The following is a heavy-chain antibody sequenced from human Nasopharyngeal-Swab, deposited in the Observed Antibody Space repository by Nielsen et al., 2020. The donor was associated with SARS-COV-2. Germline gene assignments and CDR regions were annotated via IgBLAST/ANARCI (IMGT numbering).Heavy chain of an antibody. V-gene: IGHV1-46*01. J-gene: IGHJ4*02. CDR2: INPSIYST. CDR3: ARDFYGSGTYYFDY. CDR1: GYKFTSYY. Sequence: ASVTVSCKASGYKFTSYYIHWVRQAPGQGLEWMGVINPSIYSTTYAQKFQGRVSMTRDTSTSTVYMEVSSLTSEDTATYFCARDFYGSGTYYFDYWGQGTLVTVSS. D-gene: IGHD3-10*01.